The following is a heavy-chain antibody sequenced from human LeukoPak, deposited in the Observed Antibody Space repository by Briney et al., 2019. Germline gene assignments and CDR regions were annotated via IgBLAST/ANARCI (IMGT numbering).Heavy chain of an antibody. V-gene: IGHV5-51*01. J-gene: IGHJ3*02. CDR3: ARSGGNYYSI. CDR1: GYRFTSYW. Sequence: GESLKISCKGSGYRFTSYWIGWVRQMPGKGLEWMGIIYPGDSDTIYSPSFQGQVTISADKSTSTANLQWSSLNASDTAMYYCARSGGNYYSIWGQGTMVTVSS. D-gene: IGHD1-26*01. CDR2: IYPGDSDT.